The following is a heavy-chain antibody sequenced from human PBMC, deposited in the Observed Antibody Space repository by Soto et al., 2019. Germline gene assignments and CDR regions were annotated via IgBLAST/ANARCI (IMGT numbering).Heavy chain of an antibody. V-gene: IGHV4-39*01. CDR1: GGSISSSSYY. D-gene: IGHD2-2*01. CDR2: IYYSGST. J-gene: IGHJ3*02. CDR3: ARLPGIVVVPAAADAFDI. Sequence: QLQLQESGPGLVKPSETLSLTCTVSGGSISSSSYYWGWIRQPPGKGLEWIGSIYYSGSTYYNPSLKSRVTISVDTSKNQFSLKLSSVTAADTAVYYCARLPGIVVVPAAADAFDIWGQGTMVTVSS.